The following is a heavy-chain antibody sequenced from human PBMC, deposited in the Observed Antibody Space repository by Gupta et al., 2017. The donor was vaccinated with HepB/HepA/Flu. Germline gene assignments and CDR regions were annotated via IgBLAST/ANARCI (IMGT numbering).Heavy chain of an antibody. J-gene: IGHJ5*02. CDR1: GGSVSSGFDY. D-gene: IGHD1-1*01. CDR2: IYYIGTT. V-gene: IGHV4-61*01. CDR3: ARNRTTAWWFDP. Sequence: QVQLQESGPGLVKPSETLSLTCIVSGGSVSSGFDYWSWVRQPPGKGVEWIGNIYYIGTTDYNPSLKSRVTISVDTSKNQFSLRLRAVTAADTAVYYCARNRTTAWWFDPWGQGTLVTVSS.